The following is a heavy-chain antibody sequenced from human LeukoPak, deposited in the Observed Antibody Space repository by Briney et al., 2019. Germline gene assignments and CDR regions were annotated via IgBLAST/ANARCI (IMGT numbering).Heavy chain of an antibody. CDR2: ISYDGSNK. CDR3: ARGGPDIVVVVAATSYYFDY. J-gene: IGHJ4*02. Sequence: GRSLRLSCAASGFTFSSYAMHWVRQAPGKGLEWVAVISYDGSNKYYADSVKGRFTISRDNSKNTLYLQMNSLRAEDTAVYYCARGGPDIVVVVAATSYYFDYWGQGTLVTVSS. D-gene: IGHD2-15*01. CDR1: GFTFSSYA. V-gene: IGHV3-30*04.